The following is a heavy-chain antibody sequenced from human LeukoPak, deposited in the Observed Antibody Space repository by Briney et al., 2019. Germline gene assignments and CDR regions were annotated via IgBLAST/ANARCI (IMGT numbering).Heavy chain of an antibody. J-gene: IGHJ4*02. CDR1: GYSFTSYW. CDR2: IYPGDSDT. D-gene: IGHD2-15*01. CDR3: ARGYCSGGSCYTRITSYFDY. V-gene: IGHV5-51*01. Sequence: GESLKISCKGSGYSFTSYWIGWVRQMPGKGLEWMGIIYPGDSDTRYSPSFQGQVTISADKSISTAYLQWSSLKASDTAMYYCARGYCSGGSCYTRITSYFDYWGQGTLGTVSS.